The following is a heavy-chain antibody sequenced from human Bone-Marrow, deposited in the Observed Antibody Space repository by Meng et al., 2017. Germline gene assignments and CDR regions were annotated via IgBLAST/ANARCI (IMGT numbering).Heavy chain of an antibody. V-gene: IGHV3-15*01. CDR3: AWDDRAKFDY. Sequence: GGSLRLSCAASGFTFSSYWMSWVRQAPGKGLEWVGRIKSKPDGETSDYSTPVKDRFTISRDDSINTLYLQMNSLKIEDTAVYYCAWDDRAKFDYWGQGTLVTVSS. D-gene: IGHD3-9*01. CDR1: GFTFSSYW. CDR2: IKSKPDGETS. J-gene: IGHJ4*02.